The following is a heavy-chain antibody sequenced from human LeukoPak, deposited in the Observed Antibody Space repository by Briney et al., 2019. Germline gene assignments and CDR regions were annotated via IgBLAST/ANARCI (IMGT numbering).Heavy chain of an antibody. J-gene: IGHJ5*02. CDR3: ARAPRIGDFWSGYYWLWLDP. CDR1: GGSISSYY. D-gene: IGHD3-3*01. Sequence: KPSETLSLTCTVSGGSISSYYWSWIRQPPGKGLEWIGYIYYSGSTNYNPSLKSRVTISVDTSKNQFSLKLSSVTAADTAVYYCARAPRIGDFWSGYYWLWLDPWGQGTLVTVSS. V-gene: IGHV4-59*01. CDR2: IYYSGST.